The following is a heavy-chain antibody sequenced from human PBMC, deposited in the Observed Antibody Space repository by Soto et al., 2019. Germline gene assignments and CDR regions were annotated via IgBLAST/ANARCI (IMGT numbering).Heavy chain of an antibody. Sequence: GGSLRLSCAASGFTFSSYAMSWVRQAPGKGLEWVSAISGSGGSTYYADSVKGRFTISRDNSKNTLYLQMNSLRAEDTAVYYCAKDREYDFWSGYHKGPGVTFDYWGQGTLVTVSS. CDR2: ISGSGGST. CDR1: GFTFSSYA. CDR3: AKDREYDFWSGYHKGPGVTFDY. V-gene: IGHV3-23*01. J-gene: IGHJ4*02. D-gene: IGHD3-3*01.